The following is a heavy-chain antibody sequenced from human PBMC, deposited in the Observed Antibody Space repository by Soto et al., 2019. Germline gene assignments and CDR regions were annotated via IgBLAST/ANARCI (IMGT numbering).Heavy chain of an antibody. J-gene: IGHJ4*02. V-gene: IGHV3-7*03. Sequence: GGSLRLSCAASGISISSYWMGWVRQAPGRGLEWVASIKNDGSEKYYMDSLKGRFTISRDNALNSLYLQMNSLRAEDTAVYFCVTGYHSDYWGQGTLVTVSS. D-gene: IGHD5-18*01. CDR2: IKNDGSEK. CDR1: GISISSYW. CDR3: VTGYHSDY.